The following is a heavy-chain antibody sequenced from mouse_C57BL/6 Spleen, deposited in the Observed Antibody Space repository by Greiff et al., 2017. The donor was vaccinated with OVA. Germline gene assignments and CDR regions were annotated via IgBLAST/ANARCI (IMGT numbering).Heavy chain of an antibody. Sequence: VNVVESGAELVKPGASVKISCKASGYTFTDYYINWVKQRPGQGLEWIGKIGPGSGSTYYNEKFKGKATLTADKSSSTAYMQLSSLTSEDSAVYFCARRDYSNYEDFFAYWGQGTLVTVSA. CDR3: ARRDYSNYEDFFAY. J-gene: IGHJ3*01. D-gene: IGHD2-5*01. CDR2: IGPGSGST. V-gene: IGHV1-77*01. CDR1: GYTFTDYY.